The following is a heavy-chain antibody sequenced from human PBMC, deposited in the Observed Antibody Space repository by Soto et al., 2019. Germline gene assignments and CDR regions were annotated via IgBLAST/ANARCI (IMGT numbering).Heavy chain of an antibody. J-gene: IGHJ4*02. CDR2: IYSGGST. CDR1: GFTVSSNY. D-gene: IGHD1-26*01. CDR3: ARWDRRGNGALPQ. V-gene: IGHV3-53*04. Sequence: SLRLSCAASGFTVSSNYMSWVRQAPGKGLEWVSVIYSGGSTYYADSVKGRFTISRHNSKNTLYLQMNSLRAEDTAVYYCARWDRRGNGALPQWGQGTLVTVSS.